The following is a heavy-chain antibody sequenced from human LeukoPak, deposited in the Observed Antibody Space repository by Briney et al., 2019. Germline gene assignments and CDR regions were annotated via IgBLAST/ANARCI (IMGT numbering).Heavy chain of an antibody. Sequence: ASVKVSCKASGYTFTDYYIHWVRQAPGQGLEWMGWIGPTSGGTNYAQKFQGRVTMTRDTSNNSAYLELSRLTSDDTAVFYCARNYGRNSRYFDYWGQGTLVTVSS. CDR3: ARNYGRNSRYFDY. D-gene: IGHD4-23*01. V-gene: IGHV1-2*02. J-gene: IGHJ4*02. CDR1: GYTFTDYY. CDR2: IGPTSGGT.